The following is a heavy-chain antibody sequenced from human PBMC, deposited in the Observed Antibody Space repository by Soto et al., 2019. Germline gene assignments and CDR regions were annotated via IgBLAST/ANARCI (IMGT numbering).Heavy chain of an antibody. Sequence: GASVKVSCKASGGTFSSYTISWVRQAPGQGLEWMGRIIPILGIANYAQKFQGRVTITADKSTSTAYMELSSLRSEDTAVYYCARVSGCSSTSCYLDYWGQGTLVTVSS. V-gene: IGHV1-69*02. J-gene: IGHJ4*02. CDR2: IIPILGIA. CDR3: ARVSGCSSTSCYLDY. CDR1: GGTFSSYT. D-gene: IGHD2-2*01.